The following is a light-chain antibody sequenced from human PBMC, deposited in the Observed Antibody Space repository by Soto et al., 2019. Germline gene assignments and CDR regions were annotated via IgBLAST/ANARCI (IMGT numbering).Light chain of an antibody. V-gene: IGLV2-14*01. CDR2: DVS. CDR1: SSDVGGYNY. J-gene: IGLJ1*01. CDR3: SSYTSYSTLAYV. Sequence: QSVLTQPASVSGSPGQSITISCTGTSSDVGGYNYVSWYQQHPGKAPKLMIYDVSNRPSGVSNRFSGSKSGNTASLTISGLQAEDDSDYYRSSYTSYSTLAYVFGTRTMVTDL.